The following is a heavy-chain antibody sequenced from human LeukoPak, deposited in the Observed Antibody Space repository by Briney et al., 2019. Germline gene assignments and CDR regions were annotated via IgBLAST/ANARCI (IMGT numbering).Heavy chain of an antibody. J-gene: IGHJ5*02. CDR3: GLSTTTVTTRTIDH. CDR1: GDSFSGYY. CDR2: INHSGNS. V-gene: IGHV4-34*01. D-gene: IGHD4-17*01. Sequence: SETLSLTCAVYGDSFSGYYWSWLRQPPGKGREWVGEINHSGNSNYKPSLESRVTMSEDTSKNPFSLQLDSLTAADTAVYYCGLSTTTVTTRTIDHWGQGTLVTVSS.